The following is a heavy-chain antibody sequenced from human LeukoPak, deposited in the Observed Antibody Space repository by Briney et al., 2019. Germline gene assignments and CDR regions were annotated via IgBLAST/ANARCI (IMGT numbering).Heavy chain of an antibody. V-gene: IGHV4-59*01. D-gene: IGHD6-19*01. Sequence: SETLSPTCTVSGGSISSYYWSWIRQPPGKGLEWIGYIYYSGSTNYNPSLKSRVTISVDTSKNQFSLKLSSVTAADTAVYYCARAHRSGWEGSWFDPWGQGTLVTVSS. CDR2: IYYSGST. CDR1: GGSISSYY. J-gene: IGHJ5*02. CDR3: ARAHRSGWEGSWFDP.